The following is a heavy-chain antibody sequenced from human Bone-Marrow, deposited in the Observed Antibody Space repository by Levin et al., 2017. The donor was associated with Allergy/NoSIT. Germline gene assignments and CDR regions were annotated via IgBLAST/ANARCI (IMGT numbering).Heavy chain of an antibody. Sequence: KRGESLKISCAASGFTFSSYSMNWVRQAPGKGLEWVSSISSSSSYIYYADSVKGRFTISRDNAKNSLYLQMNSLRAEDTAVYYCASPSDYYDTSGYYYWGQGTLVTVSS. CDR1: GFTFSSYS. CDR2: ISSSSSYI. CDR3: ASPSDYYDTSGYYY. D-gene: IGHD3-22*01. V-gene: IGHV3-21*01. J-gene: IGHJ4*02.